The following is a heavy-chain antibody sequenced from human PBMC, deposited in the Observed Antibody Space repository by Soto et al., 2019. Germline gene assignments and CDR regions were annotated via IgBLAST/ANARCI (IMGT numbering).Heavy chain of an antibody. J-gene: IGHJ5*02. V-gene: IGHV3-48*01. CDR1: GFTFSSYS. Sequence: PGGSLRLCCAASGFTFSSYSMNWVRQAPGKGLEWVSYISSSSSTIYYADSVKGRFTISRDNAKNSLYLQMNSLRAEDTAVYYCARHPERIAQLGWFAPWGQGTLVTVSS. D-gene: IGHD6-13*01. CDR2: ISSSSSTI. CDR3: ARHPERIAQLGWFAP.